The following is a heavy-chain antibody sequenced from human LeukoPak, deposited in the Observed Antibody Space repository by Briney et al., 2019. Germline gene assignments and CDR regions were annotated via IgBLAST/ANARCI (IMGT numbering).Heavy chain of an antibody. CDR2: IRRKTDGETT. CDR3: VTDLVIKGYFDY. V-gene: IGHV3-15*01. CDR1: GFTFSNVW. D-gene: IGHD2-21*01. Sequence: GGSLRLSCAASGFTFSNVWMSWVRQAPGKGLEWVGRIRRKTDGETTDHAAPVKGRFTISRDDSKNTLYLQMNSQKTEDTAVYYCVTDLVIKGYFDYWGQGALVTVSS. J-gene: IGHJ4*02.